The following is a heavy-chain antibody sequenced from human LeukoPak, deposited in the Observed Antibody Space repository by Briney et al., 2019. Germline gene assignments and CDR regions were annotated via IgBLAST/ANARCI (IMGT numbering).Heavy chain of an antibody. Sequence: QPGGSLRLSCAASGFTFEDYAMHWVRQAPGKALEWVSLISGDGGNIYYAESVKGRFTISRDDSKNSLYLQMNSLRTEDTALYYCAKDLPQYYDFWSGYYGGFDYWGQGTLVTVSS. D-gene: IGHD3-3*01. CDR3: AKDLPQYYDFWSGYYGGFDY. V-gene: IGHV3-43*02. CDR2: ISGDGGNI. CDR1: GFTFEDYA. J-gene: IGHJ4*02.